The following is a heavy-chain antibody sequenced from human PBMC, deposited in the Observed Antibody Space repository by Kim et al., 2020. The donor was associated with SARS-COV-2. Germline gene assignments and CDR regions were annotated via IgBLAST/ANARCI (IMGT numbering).Heavy chain of an antibody. CDR1: GFMFNDYA. D-gene: IGHD2-8*01. CDR3: SRHGPETNGGLYYDY. Sequence: GGSLRLSCSASGFMFNDYAINWFRQAPGKGLEWVGFIRSKAYGGTPDYSASVRGRFSISRDDSKAIAYLQMNSLKIEDTAVYYCSRHGPETNGGLYYDY. V-gene: IGHV3-49*03. J-gene: IGHJ4*01. CDR2: IRSKAYGGTP.